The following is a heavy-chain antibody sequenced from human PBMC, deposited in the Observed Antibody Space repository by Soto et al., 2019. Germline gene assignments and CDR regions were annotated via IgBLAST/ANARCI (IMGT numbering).Heavy chain of an antibody. J-gene: IGHJ6*02. D-gene: IGHD3-22*01. CDR2: ITWNSADI. Sequence: VQLVESGGGFVQPGRALRLSCAASGFIFNNYAMHRVRKAPGKGLEWVSGITWNSADIVYAVSVKGRFTISRDNAENSLYLQMSSLRPEDRVLYYCARATGDSSGYYYYHFYGMDVWGQGTTVTVSS. CDR3: ARATGDSSGYYYYHFYGMDV. CDR1: GFIFNNYA. V-gene: IGHV3-9*01.